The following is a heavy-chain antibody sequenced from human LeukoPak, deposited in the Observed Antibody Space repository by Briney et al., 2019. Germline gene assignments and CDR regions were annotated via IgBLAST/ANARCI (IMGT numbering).Heavy chain of an antibody. D-gene: IGHD2-15*01. CDR3: TTEERVSSGYCSGGSCYIHY. J-gene: IGHJ4*02. V-gene: IGHV3-15*01. Sequence: GGSLRLSCAASAFTFRNAWMSWVRQAPGKGLEWVGRIKSKTDGGTTDYAAPVKGRFTISRDDSKNTLYLQMNSLKTEDTAVYYCTTEERVSSGYCSGGSCYIHYWGQGTLVTVSS. CDR2: IKSKTDGGTT. CDR1: AFTFRNAW.